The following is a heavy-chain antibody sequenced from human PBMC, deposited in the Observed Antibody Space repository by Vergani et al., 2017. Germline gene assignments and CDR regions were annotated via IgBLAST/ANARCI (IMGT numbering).Heavy chain of an antibody. CDR1: GASANSYY. J-gene: IGHJ5*02. CDR2: IHYSENT. D-gene: IGHD6-19*01. V-gene: IGHV4-59*02. CDR3: ASDTHSGQRADR. Sequence: QVKLQESRPGLVKPSETLSLTCTVSGASANSYYWSWIRQPPGKGLEWIGSIHYSENTNYNPSLKTRVTISVDTSKTQFSLTLTSVTAADTAVYYCASDTHSGQRADRWGQGILVTVTS.